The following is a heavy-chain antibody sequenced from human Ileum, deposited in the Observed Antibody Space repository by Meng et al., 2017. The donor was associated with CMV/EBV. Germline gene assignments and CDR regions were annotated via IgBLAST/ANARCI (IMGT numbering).Heavy chain of an antibody. CDR1: FTLSSYA. V-gene: IGHV3-30-3*01. J-gene: IGHJ5*02. D-gene: IGHD3-22*01. CDR3: ARGTFYYNRSGYYYINL. Sequence: FTLSSYAMHWVRQAPGKVLEWVAFISYDGSNKNYADSVKGRFTISRDNSKNTLYLQMDSLRVEDTAVYYCARGTFYYNRSGYYYINLWGQGTLVTVSS. CDR2: ISYDGSNK.